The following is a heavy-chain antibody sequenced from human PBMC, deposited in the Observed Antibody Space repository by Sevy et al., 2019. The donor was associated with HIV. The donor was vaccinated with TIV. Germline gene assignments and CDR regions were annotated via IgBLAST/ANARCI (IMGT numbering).Heavy chain of an antibody. D-gene: IGHD2-8*01. Sequence: GGSLRRSCAASGFAFYDYSMSWIRQAPGKGLEWVATLSFGCGKINYADSVKGRFTISRVNSKNSFYLKMDNLRVDDTALYYCAREGCTRPHDYWGQGTRVTVSS. CDR3: AREGCTRPHDY. V-gene: IGHV3-23*01. J-gene: IGHJ4*02. CDR2: LSFGCGKI. CDR1: GFAFYDYS.